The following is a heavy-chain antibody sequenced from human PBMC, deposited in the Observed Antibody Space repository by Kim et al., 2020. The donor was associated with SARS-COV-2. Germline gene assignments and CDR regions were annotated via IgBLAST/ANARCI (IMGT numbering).Heavy chain of an antibody. V-gene: IGHV4-34*01. CDR1: GGSFSGYY. CDR2: INHSGST. D-gene: IGHD3-10*01. J-gene: IGHJ5*02. CDR3: ARGSNYYYRSGSYWFDP. Sequence: SETLSLTCAVYGGSFSGYYWSWIRQPPGKGLEWIGEINHSGSTNYNPSLKSRVTISVDTSKNQFSLKLSSVTAADTAVYYCARGSNYYYRSGSYWFDPWG.